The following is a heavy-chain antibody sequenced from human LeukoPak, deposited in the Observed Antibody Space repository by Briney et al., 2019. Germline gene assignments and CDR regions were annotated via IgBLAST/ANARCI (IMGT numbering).Heavy chain of an antibody. CDR3: AIDPSESYETNSLDF. CDR1: GFTFNIYG. V-gene: IGHV3-23*01. J-gene: IGHJ4*02. Sequence: GGSLRLSCAPSGFTFNIYGMTWFRQAPGKGLEWVSTINSGGENTHYADSVKGRFTISRDNSKSTLYLEMNSLRAEDTALYYCAIDPSESYETNSLDFWGQGTLVTVSS. D-gene: IGHD4-23*01. CDR2: INSGGENT.